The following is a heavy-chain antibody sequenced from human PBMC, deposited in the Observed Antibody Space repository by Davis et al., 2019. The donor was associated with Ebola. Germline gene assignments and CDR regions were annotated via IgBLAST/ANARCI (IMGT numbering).Heavy chain of an antibody. J-gene: IGHJ4*02. D-gene: IGHD3-9*01. V-gene: IGHV1-18*04. CDR1: GYIFTNYG. Sequence: ASVKVSCKASGYIFTNYGITWVRQAPGQGLEWMGWINPHNGNTNYAQNVQGRVTMTTDTSTSTAYMEVGSLRSDDTAVYYCVREIFGHFDYWGQGTLVTVSS. CDR2: INPHNGNT. CDR3: VREIFGHFDY.